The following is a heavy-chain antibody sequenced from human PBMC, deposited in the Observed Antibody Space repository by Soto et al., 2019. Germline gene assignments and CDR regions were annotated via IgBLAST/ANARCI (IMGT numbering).Heavy chain of an antibody. D-gene: IGHD3-10*01. CDR1: GGSFSGYY. CDR2: INHSGST. V-gene: IGHV4-34*01. J-gene: IGHJ6*02. Sequence: SETLSLTCAVYGGSFSGYYWSWIRQPPGKGLEWIGEINHSGSTNYNPSLKSRVTISVDTSKNQFSLKLSSVTAADTAVYYCARGLSGGYYYYYGMDVWGQGTTVTVSS. CDR3: ARGLSGGYYYYYGMDV.